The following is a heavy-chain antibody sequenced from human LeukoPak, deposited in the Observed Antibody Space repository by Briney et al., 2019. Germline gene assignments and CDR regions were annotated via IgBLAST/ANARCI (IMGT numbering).Heavy chain of an antibody. CDR3: AAKGNGYTGIYLFAH. Sequence: GGSLRLSFAASGFTFSSYAMSWVRQAPGKGLEWVSAISGSGGSTYYADSVKGRFTISRDNSENTLDLHMHSLRAEDTAVYYCAAKGNGYTGIYLFAHWGQGTLVTVSS. CDR2: ISGSGGST. J-gene: IGHJ4*02. CDR1: GFTFSSYA. D-gene: IGHD1-26*01. V-gene: IGHV3-23*01.